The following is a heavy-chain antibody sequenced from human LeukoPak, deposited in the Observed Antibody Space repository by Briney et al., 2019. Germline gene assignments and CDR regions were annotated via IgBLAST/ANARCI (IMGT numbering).Heavy chain of an antibody. CDR3: ARAGDFDY. J-gene: IGHJ4*02. CDR2: IYYGGST. CDR1: GGSINSSSYY. Sequence: PSETLSLTCAVSGGSINSSSYYWGWIRQPPGKGLEWIGSIYYGGSTYYNPSLKSRATISVDMSKNQFSLKLSSVTAADTAVYYCARAGDFDYWGQGTLVTVSS. V-gene: IGHV4-39*07.